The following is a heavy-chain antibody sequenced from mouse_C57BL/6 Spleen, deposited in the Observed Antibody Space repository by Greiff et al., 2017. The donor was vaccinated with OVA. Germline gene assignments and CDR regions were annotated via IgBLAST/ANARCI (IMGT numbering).Heavy chain of an antibody. CDR3: ARALYDYDVMDY. D-gene: IGHD2-3*01. CDR1: GYTFTSYG. CDR2: IYPRSGNT. V-gene: IGHV1-81*01. Sequence: VQLQESGAELARPGASVKLSCKASGYTFTSYGISWVKQRTGQGLEWIGEIYPRSGNTYYNEKFKGKATLTADKSSSTAYMELRSLTSEDSAVYFCARALYDYDVMDYWGQGTSVTVSS. J-gene: IGHJ4*01.